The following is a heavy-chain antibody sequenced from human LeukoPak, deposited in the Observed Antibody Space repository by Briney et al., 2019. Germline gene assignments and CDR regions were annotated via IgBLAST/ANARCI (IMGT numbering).Heavy chain of an antibody. CDR2: FSGNDGYT. D-gene: IGHD2-2*01. Sequence: PGESLRLACAGSGFTFSNSILSWVRQAPGKGLEWLSTFSGNDGYTYYADSVKGRFTISRDNSKNTVYLQMNSLRAEDTANYYCAKRSTGYYFDSWGQGTLVTVSS. V-gene: IGHV3-23*01. J-gene: IGHJ4*02. CDR3: AKRSTGYYFDS. CDR1: GFTFSNSI.